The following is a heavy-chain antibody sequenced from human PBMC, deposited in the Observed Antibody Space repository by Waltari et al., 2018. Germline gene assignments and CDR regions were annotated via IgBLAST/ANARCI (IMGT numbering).Heavy chain of an antibody. J-gene: IGHJ4*02. CDR1: GFTFSSYS. CDR2: ISSSSSDI. V-gene: IGHV3-21*01. Sequence: EVQLVESGGGLVKPGGSLRLSCAASGFTFSSYSMNWVRQAPGKGLEWVSSISSSSSDIYYADSMKGRFTSSRDNAKNSLYLQMNSLRAEDTAVYYCARVRVPKRGYSYGIDYWGQGTLVTVSS. CDR3: ARVRVPKRGYSYGIDY. D-gene: IGHD5-18*01.